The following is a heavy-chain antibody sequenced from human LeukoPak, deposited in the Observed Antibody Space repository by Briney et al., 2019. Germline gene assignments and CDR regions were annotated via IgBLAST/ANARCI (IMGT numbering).Heavy chain of an antibody. D-gene: IGHD5-12*01. J-gene: IGHJ6*02. CDR3: AKDLVGLRGLQYYYYYGMDV. CDR2: ISYDGSNK. V-gene: IGHV3-30*18. Sequence: AGGSLRLSCAASGFTFSSYGMHWVRQAPGKGLEWVAVISYDGSNKYYADSVKGRFTISRDNSKNTLYLQMNSLRAEDTAVYYCAKDLVGLRGLQYYYYYGMDVWGQGTTVTVSS. CDR1: GFTFSSYG.